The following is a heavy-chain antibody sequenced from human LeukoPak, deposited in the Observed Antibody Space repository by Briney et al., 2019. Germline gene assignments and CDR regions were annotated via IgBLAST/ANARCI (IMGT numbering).Heavy chain of an antibody. CDR3: ARGEWYFDY. CDR1: GGSISSGDYY. Sequence: SQTLSLTCTVSGGSISSGDYYWSWIRQPPGKGLEWLGYIYYSGSTYYNPSLKSRVTLSVDTSKNQFSLRLNSVAAADTAVYSCARGEWYFDYWGQGTLVTVSS. D-gene: IGHD3-3*01. V-gene: IGHV4-30-4*08. J-gene: IGHJ4*02. CDR2: IYYSGST.